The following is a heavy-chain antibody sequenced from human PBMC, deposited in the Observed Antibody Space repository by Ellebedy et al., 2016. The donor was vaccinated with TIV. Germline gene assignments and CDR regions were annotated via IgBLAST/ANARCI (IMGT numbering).Heavy chain of an antibody. CDR1: GGSIRSRYFY. CDR3: ARGRGGAYSIPFDY. V-gene: IGHV4-34*01. J-gene: IGHJ4*02. CDR2: INHSGSS. Sequence: SETLSLTXAVSGGSIRSRYFYWGWIRQPPGKGLEWIGEINHSGSSNHNPSHKSRVTLSVDRSKNHFSLKLNSVTAADTAVYYCARGRGGAYSIPFDYWGQGTLVTVSS. D-gene: IGHD2-21*01.